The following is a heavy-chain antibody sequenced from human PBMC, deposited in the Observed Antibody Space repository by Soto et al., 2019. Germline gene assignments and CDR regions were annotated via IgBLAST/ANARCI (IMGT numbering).Heavy chain of an antibody. CDR3: YYCAHTFGSGWYQAYFDY. CDR2: INHSGST. D-gene: IGHD6-19*01. J-gene: IGHJ4*02. V-gene: IGHV4-34*01. Sequence: SETLSLTCAVYGGSFSGYYWSWIRQPPGKGLEWIGEINHSGSTNYNPSLKSRVTISVDTSKNQFSLKLSSVTNMDPVDTATYYCAHTFGSGWYQAYFDYWGQGTLVTVSS. CDR1: GGSFSGYY.